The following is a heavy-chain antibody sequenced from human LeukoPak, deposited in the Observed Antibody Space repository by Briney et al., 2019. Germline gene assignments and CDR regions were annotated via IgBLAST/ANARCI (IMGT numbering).Heavy chain of an antibody. CDR3: ATDAGMITFGGLDY. D-gene: IGHD3-16*01. V-gene: IGHV1-69*06. CDR1: GGTFSSYA. Sequence: ASVKVSCKASGGTFSSYAISWVRQAPGQGLEWMGGIIPIFGTANYAQKFQGRVTITADKSTSTAYMELSSLRSEDTAVYYCATDAGMITFGGLDYWGQGTLVTVSS. CDR2: IIPIFGTA. J-gene: IGHJ4*02.